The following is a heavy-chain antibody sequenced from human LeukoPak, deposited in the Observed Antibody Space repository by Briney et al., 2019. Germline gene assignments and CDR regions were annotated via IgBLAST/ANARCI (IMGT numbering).Heavy chain of an antibody. CDR1: GFTFSSCA. D-gene: IGHD3-10*01. Sequence: PGGSLRLSCAASGFTFSSCAMSWVRQTPGKGLEWVSTISGSGGGISYADPVKGRFTISRDNSKNTLFLQMNSLRAEDTAVYYCATDNGAWRYSDCWGQGTLVTVSS. CDR2: ISGSGGGI. J-gene: IGHJ4*02. V-gene: IGHV3-23*01. CDR3: ATDNGAWRYSDC.